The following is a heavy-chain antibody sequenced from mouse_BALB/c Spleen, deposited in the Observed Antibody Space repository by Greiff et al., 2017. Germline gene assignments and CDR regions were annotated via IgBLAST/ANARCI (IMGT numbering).Heavy chain of an antibody. J-gene: IGHJ4*01. D-gene: IGHD2-14*01. V-gene: IGHV5-9-4*01. CDR1: GFTFSSYA. CDR3: ARESGVRREESY. Sequence: EVMLVESGGGLVKPGGSLKLSCAASGFTFSSYAMSWVRQSPEKRLEWVAEISSGGSYTYYPDTVTGRFTISRDNAKNTLYLEMSSLRSEDTAMYYCARESGVRREESYWGQGTSVTVSS. CDR2: ISSGGSYT.